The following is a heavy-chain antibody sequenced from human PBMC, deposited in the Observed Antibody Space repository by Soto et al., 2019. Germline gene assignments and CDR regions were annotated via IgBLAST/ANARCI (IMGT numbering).Heavy chain of an antibody. CDR1: GFTFSSYG. Sequence: QVQLVESGGGVVQPGRSLRLSCAASGFTFSSYGMHWVRQAPGKGLEWVAVISYDGSNKYYADSVKGRFTISRDNSKNTLYLQMNSLRAEDTAVYYCAKDKRQLVGVFDYWGQGTLVTVSS. V-gene: IGHV3-30*18. J-gene: IGHJ4*02. CDR3: AKDKRQLVGVFDY. D-gene: IGHD6-6*01. CDR2: ISYDGSNK.